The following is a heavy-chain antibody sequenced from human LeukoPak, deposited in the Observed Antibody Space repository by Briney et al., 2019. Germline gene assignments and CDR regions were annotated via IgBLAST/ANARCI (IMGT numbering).Heavy chain of an antibody. CDR3: ARAGKSTGWFTYKANWFEP. D-gene: IGHD2-8*02. V-gene: IGHV5-51*01. CDR1: GYSFSSYW. J-gene: IGHJ5*02. Sequence: GESLKISCKGSGYSFSSYWIGWVRQVPGKGLEWMGIIYVADSDARYSPAFQGQVTISVDTSINTAYLQWSSLKASDTAVYYCARAGKSTGWFTYKANWFEPWGQGTLVTVSS. CDR2: IYVADSDA.